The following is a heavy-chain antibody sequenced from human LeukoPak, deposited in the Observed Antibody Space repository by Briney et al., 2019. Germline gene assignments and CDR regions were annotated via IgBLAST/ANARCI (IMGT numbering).Heavy chain of an antibody. CDR2: IYYSGST. Sequence: SETLSLTCTVSGDSISSSSYYWGWIRQPPGKGLEWIGSIYYSGSTYYDASLKSRLTISIDTSKNQFSLNLSFVTAADTAVYYCARESYDILTGYYMDVWGKGTTVTISS. D-gene: IGHD3-9*01. V-gene: IGHV4-39*01. CDR1: GDSISSSSYY. J-gene: IGHJ6*03. CDR3: ARESYDILTGYYMDV.